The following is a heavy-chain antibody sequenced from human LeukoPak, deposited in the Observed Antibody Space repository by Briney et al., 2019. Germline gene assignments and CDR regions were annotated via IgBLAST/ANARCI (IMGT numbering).Heavy chain of an antibody. CDR1: GGSTSSYY. Sequence: SETLSLTCTVSGGSTSSYYWSWIRQPPRKGLEWIGYIYYSGSTNYNPSLKSRVTISVDTSKNQFSLKLSSVTAADTAVYYCARAGTGSFDYWGQGTLATVSS. CDR2: IYYSGST. V-gene: IGHV4-59*01. CDR3: ARAGTGSFDY. J-gene: IGHJ4*02. D-gene: IGHD1-14*01.